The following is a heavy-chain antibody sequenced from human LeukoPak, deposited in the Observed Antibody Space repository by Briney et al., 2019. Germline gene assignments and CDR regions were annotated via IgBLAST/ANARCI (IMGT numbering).Heavy chain of an antibody. V-gene: IGHV1-69*05. CDR3: ARVVATYYYMDV. CDR2: IIPIFGTA. J-gene: IGHJ6*03. CDR1: GGTFSSYA. D-gene: IGHD5-12*01. Sequence: SVTVSCKASGGTFSSYAISWVRQAPGQGLEWVGGIIPIFGTANYAQKFQGRVTITTDESTSTAYMELSSLRSEDTAVYYCARVVATYYYMDVWGKGTTVTVSS.